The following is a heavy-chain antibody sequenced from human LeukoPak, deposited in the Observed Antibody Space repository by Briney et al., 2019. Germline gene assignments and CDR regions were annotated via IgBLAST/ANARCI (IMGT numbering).Heavy chain of an antibody. CDR3: ARDGILGYCTNGVCHNWFDP. D-gene: IGHD2-8*01. CDR2: INPNSGGT. J-gene: IGHJ5*02. CDR1: GYTFTGYY. V-gene: IGHV1-2*02. Sequence: GASVTVSCKASGYTFTGYYMHWVRQAPGQGLEWMGWINPNSGGTNYAQKFQGRVTMTRDTSISTAYMELSRLRSDDTAVYYCARDGILGYCTNGVCHNWFDPWGQGTLVTVSS.